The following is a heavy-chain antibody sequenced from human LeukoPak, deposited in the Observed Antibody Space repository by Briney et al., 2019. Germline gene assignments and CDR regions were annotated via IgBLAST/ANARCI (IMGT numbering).Heavy chain of an antibody. CDR3: ARDRVNSDIVVVVAVFFDI. J-gene: IGHJ3*02. V-gene: IGHV3-30-3*01. CDR1: GSTFSSYA. D-gene: IGHD2-15*01. Sequence: GGSLRLSCAASGSTFSSYAMHWVRQAPGKGLEWVAVISYDGSNKYYADSVKGRFTISRDNSKNTLYLQMNSLRAEDTAVYYCARDRVNSDIVVVVAVFFDIWGQGTMVTVSS. CDR2: ISYDGSNK.